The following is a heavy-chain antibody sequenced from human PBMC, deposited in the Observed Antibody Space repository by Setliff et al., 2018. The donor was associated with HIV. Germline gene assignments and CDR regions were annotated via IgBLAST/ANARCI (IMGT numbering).Heavy chain of an antibody. CDR1: GASISSSGYY. D-gene: IGHD3-10*01. CDR2: IYYSGST. J-gene: IGHJ4*02. CDR3: ARLVRGGSGHYFDY. V-gene: IGHV4-39*07. Sequence: SETLSLTCTVSGASISSSGYYWGWIRQPPGKGLEWIGTIYYSGSTSYSPPLKSRVTISVDTSKNQFSLKLKSVTAADTALYYCARLVRGGSGHYFDYWGQGKLVTVSS.